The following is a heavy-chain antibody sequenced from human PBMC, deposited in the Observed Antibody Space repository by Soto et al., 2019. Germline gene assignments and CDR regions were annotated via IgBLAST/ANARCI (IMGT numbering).Heavy chain of an antibody. J-gene: IGHJ4*02. CDR3: TRESQLVQWVYYFDY. CDR2: IWYDGSNK. D-gene: IGHD6-13*01. CDR1: GFAFSSYR. V-gene: IGHV3-33*01. Sequence: PGGSLRLSCAASGFAFSSYRMHSVRQAPGKGLEWAAVIWYDGSNKYYADSVKGRFTISRDNSKNPLYLQMNSLRAEDTAVYYCTRESQLVQWVYYFDYWGQGTLVTVSS.